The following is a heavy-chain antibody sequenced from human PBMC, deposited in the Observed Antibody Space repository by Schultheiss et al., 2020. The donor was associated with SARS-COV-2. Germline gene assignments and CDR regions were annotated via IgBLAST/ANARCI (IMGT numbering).Heavy chain of an antibody. D-gene: IGHD2-2*01. CDR1: GFTFSNAW. CDR2: IKSKTDGGTT. CDR3: TTDLVISGDIVVVPAAPPYVMGI. Sequence: GGSLRLSCAASGFTFSNAWMSWVRQAPGKGLEWVGRIKSKTDGGTTDYAAPVKGRFTISRDDSKNTLYLQMNSVKTEDTAVYYCTTDLVISGDIVVVPAAPPYVMGIWGQGTTVTVPS. J-gene: IGHJ6*02. V-gene: IGHV3-15*01.